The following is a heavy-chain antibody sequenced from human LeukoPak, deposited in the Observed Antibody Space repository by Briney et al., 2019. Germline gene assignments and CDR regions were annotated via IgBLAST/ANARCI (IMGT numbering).Heavy chain of an antibody. D-gene: IGHD5-12*01. J-gene: IGHJ3*02. CDR1: GFTFDDYA. CDR2: ISWDGGST. CDR3: ARSLYSGHDWGAFDI. Sequence: GGSLRLSCAASGFTFDDYAMHWVRQAPGKGLEWVSLISWDGGSTYYADSVKGRFTISRDSSKNSLYLQMNSLRAEDTALYYCARSLYSGHDWGAFDIWGQGTMVTVSS. V-gene: IGHV3-43D*03.